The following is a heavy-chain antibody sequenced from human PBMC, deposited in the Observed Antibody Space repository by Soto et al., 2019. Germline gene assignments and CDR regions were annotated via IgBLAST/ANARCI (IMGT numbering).Heavy chain of an antibody. Sequence: PSETLSLTCAVSGGSISSGGYSWSWIRRPPGKGLEIIGETHHSCGSNYNPSLRSRVSMSLDKSKNHLSLILYSVTAADTGVYYCARYSAASGTYYFDYWGQGTLVTVSS. CDR3: ARYSAASGTYYFDY. J-gene: IGHJ4*01. CDR2: THHSCGS. CDR1: GGSISSGGYS. D-gene: IGHD6-13*01. V-gene: IGHV4-30-2*01.